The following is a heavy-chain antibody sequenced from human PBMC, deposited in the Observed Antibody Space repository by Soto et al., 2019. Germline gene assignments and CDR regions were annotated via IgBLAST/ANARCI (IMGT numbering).Heavy chain of an antibody. J-gene: IGHJ6*02. D-gene: IGHD5-18*01. Sequence: GGSLRLSCAASGFTFDDYTMHWVRQAPGKGLEWVSLISWDGGSTYDAYSVKGRFINCRDNSKNSLYRKMHSLRPEDTTLDDCAIYIAPTRRYSHGYSCYGMDVWGQGPKVTVSS. CDR1: GFTFDDYT. V-gene: IGHV3-43*01. CDR3: AIYIAPTRRYSHGYSCYGMDV. CDR2: ISWDGGST.